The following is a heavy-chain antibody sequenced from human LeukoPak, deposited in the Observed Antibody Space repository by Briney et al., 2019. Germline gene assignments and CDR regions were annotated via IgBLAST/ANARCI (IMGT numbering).Heavy chain of an antibody. D-gene: IGHD1-26*01. CDR2: IYSGGST. CDR3: ARANIVGARSLDY. V-gene: IGHV3-66*01. Sequence: GGSLRLSCAASGFTVSSNYMSWVRQAPGKGLEWVSVIYSGGSTYYADSVKGRFTISRDNSKNTLYLQMNSLRAEDTAVYYCARANIVGARSLDYWGQGTLVTVSS. CDR1: GFTVSSNY. J-gene: IGHJ4*02.